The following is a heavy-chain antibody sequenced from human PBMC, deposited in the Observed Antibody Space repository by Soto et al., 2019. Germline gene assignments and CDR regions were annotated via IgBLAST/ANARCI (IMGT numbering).Heavy chain of an antibody. CDR3: AREYYGSGSYYALAY. Sequence: QVQLVQSGAEVKKPGSSMKVSCKASGGTFSSYAISWVRKAPGQGLEWMGGIIPIFGTANYAQKFQGRVTITADESTSTAYMELSSLRSEDTAVYYCAREYYGSGSYYALAYWGQGTLVTVSS. J-gene: IGHJ4*02. D-gene: IGHD3-10*01. CDR1: GGTFSSYA. CDR2: IIPIFGTA. V-gene: IGHV1-69*01.